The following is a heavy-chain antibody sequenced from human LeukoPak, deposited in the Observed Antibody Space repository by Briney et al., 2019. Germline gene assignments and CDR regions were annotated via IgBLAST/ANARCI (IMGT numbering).Heavy chain of an antibody. J-gene: IGHJ6*02. V-gene: IGHV1-69*13. D-gene: IGHD2-15*01. CDR3: ARVTDRGSGIYPNYYYGMDV. Sequence: ASVKVSCKASGGTFSSYAISWVRQAPGQGLEWMGGIIPIFGTANYAQKFQGRVTITADESTSTAYMELSSLRSEDTAVYYCARVTDRGSGIYPNYYYGMDVWGQGTTVTVSS. CDR2: IIPIFGTA. CDR1: GGTFSSYA.